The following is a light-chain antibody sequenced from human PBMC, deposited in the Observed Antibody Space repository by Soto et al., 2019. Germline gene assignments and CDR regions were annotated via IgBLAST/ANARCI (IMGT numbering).Light chain of an antibody. CDR3: QKYNTAPYT. CDR1: QGFTNY. V-gene: IGKV1-27*01. CDR2: AAS. Sequence: DIQMTQFPSSLSASVGDTVTLTCRASQGFTNYLAWYQQKPGKAPKLLIYAASTLQSGVPPRFSGSGSGTHFTLTISSLQPEDAATYYCQKYNTAPYTFGQGTRRE. J-gene: IGKJ5*01.